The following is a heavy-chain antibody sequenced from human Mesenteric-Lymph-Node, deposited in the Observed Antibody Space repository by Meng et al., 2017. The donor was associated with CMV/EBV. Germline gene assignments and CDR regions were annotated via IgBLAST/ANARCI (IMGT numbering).Heavy chain of an antibody. CDR2: IRYDGSNK. J-gene: IGHJ4*02. CDR3: AKGGRKGYCSSTSCSVDY. CDR1: GFTFSSYG. V-gene: IGHV3-30*02. D-gene: IGHD2-2*01. Sequence: GESLKISCAASGFTFSSYGMHWVRQAPGKGLEWVAFIRYDGSNKYYADSVKGRFTISRDNSKNTLYLQMNSLRAEDTAVYYCAKGGRKGYCSSTSCSVDYWGQRTLVTVSS.